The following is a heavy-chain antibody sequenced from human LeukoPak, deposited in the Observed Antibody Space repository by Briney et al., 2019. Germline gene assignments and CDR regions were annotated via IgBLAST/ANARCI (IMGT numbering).Heavy chain of an antibody. J-gene: IGHJ4*01. Sequence: AAVKVSCKASGYTFTGYYMHWVRQAPGQGLEWMGWINPNSGGTNYAQKFQGRVTMTRDTSISTAYMELSRLRSDDTAVYYCARDLEELWFGELLYDYWGQGTLVTVSS. CDR3: ARDLEELWFGELLYDY. V-gene: IGHV1-2*02. CDR1: GYTFTGYY. D-gene: IGHD3-10*01. CDR2: INPNSGGT.